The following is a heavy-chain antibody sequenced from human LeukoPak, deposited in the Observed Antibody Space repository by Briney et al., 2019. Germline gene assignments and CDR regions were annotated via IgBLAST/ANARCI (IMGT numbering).Heavy chain of an antibody. CDR1: GGSISSGSYY. V-gene: IGHV4-61*09. CDR3: ARGAGDSSGKDAFDI. CDR2: IYTSGST. J-gene: IGHJ3*02. Sequence: SETLSLTCTVSGGSISSGSYYWSWIRQPAGKGLEWIGHIYTSGSTNYNPSLKSRVTISVDTSRNQFSLKLSSVTAADTAVYYCARGAGDSSGKDAFDIWGQGTMVTVSS. D-gene: IGHD3-22*01.